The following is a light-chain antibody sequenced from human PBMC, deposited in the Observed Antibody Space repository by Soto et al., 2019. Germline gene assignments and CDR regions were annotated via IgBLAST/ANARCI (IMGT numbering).Light chain of an antibody. V-gene: IGKV3-20*01. CDR3: QQYGSSLPIT. CDR1: QSVSSSY. J-gene: IGKJ5*01. Sequence: EIELTQSPGTLSLSPGERATLSCRASQSVSSSYLAWYQQKPGQAPRLLIYGASSRATGIPGRFSGSGSGTDFTLTISRLEPEDFAVYYCQQYGSSLPITFGQGTRLEIK. CDR2: GAS.